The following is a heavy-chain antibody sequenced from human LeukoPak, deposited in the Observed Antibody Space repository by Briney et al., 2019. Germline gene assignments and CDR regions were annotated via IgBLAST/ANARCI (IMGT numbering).Heavy chain of an antibody. Sequence: PGGSLRLSCAASGFTFSSYGMHWVRQAPGKGLEWVAVISYDGSNKYYADSVKGRFTISRDNAKNSMFLQMNSLRAEDTAVYYCARAEATTDFDYWGQGTLVTVSS. D-gene: IGHD5-12*01. CDR1: GFTFSSYG. CDR3: ARAEATTDFDY. V-gene: IGHV3-30*03. J-gene: IGHJ4*02. CDR2: ISYDGSNK.